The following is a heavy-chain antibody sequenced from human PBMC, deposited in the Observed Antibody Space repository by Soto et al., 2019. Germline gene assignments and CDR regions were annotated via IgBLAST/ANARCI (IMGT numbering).Heavy chain of an antibody. D-gene: IGHD6-19*01. V-gene: IGHV3-53*01. CDR1: GFTVSSNY. J-gene: IGHJ5*02. CDR3: AREHFHSSGWYSQWFDP. Sequence: LRLSCAASGFTVSSNYMSWVRHARVKGLEWVSVIYSGGSTYYADSVKGRFTISRDNSKNTLYLQMNSLRAEDTAVYYCAREHFHSSGWYSQWFDPWGQGTLVTVSS. CDR2: IYSGGST.